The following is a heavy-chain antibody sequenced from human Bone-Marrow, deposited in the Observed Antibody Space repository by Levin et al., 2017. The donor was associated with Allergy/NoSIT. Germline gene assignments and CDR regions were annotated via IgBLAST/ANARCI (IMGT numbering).Heavy chain of an antibody. V-gene: IGHV3-74*01. CDR3: VRDRDGYKVFDT. CDR1: GFTSSSYW. Sequence: ETLSLTCAASGFTSSSYWMHWVRQAPGKGLVWVSRINGDGSSTLYADSVKGRFTISRDNAKNTLFLQINSLTAEDTAIYYCVRDRDGYKVFDTWGQGTLVTVSS. CDR2: INGDGSST. J-gene: IGHJ4*02. D-gene: IGHD5-24*01.